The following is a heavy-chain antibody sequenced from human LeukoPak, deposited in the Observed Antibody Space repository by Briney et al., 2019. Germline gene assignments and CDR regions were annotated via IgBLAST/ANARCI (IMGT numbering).Heavy chain of an antibody. V-gene: IGHV4-4*07. Sequence: PSETLSLTCSVSGDSISSYYWTWIRQPAGKGLEWIGRIYTSGNTNYNPSLKSRVSMSVDTSKKQFSLKLSSVTAADTAVYYCARVQKRITMIVVATPGAFDIWGQGTMVTVSS. J-gene: IGHJ3*02. D-gene: IGHD3-22*01. CDR2: IYTSGNT. CDR3: ARVQKRITMIVVATPGAFDI. CDR1: GDSISSYY.